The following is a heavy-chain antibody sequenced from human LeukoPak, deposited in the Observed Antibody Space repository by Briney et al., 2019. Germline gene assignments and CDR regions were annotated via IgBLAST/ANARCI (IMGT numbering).Heavy chain of an antibody. CDR1: GYTFTSYG. J-gene: IGHJ4*02. V-gene: IGHV1-18*01. Sequence: ASVKVSCKASGYTFTSYGISWVRQAPGQGLEWMGWNSAYNGNTNYAQKLQGRVSVTTDTSTSTAYMELRSLRSDDTAVYYCARDLYYYDSSGYYSCDYWGQGALVTVSS. CDR3: ARDLYYYDSSGYYSCDY. D-gene: IGHD3-22*01. CDR2: NSAYNGNT.